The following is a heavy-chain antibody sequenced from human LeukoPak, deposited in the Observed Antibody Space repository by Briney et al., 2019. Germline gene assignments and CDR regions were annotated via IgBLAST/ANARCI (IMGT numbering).Heavy chain of an antibody. CDR2: ISWNSGSI. V-gene: IGHV3-9*01. J-gene: IGHJ3*02. D-gene: IGHD6-19*01. CDR3: AKDGSSGWYGAFDI. Sequence: PGRSLRLSCAASGFTFDDYAMHWVRQAPGKGLEWVPGISWNSGSIGYADSVKGRFTISRDNAKNSLYLQMNSLRAEDTALYYCAKDGSSGWYGAFDIWGQGTMVTVSS. CDR1: GFTFDDYA.